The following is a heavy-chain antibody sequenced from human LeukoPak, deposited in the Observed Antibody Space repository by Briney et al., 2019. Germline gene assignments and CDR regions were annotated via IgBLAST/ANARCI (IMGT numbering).Heavy chain of an antibody. Sequence: QSGGSLRLSCAASGFTFSSYAMHWVRQAPGKGLEWVAVISYDGSNKYYADSVKGRFTISGDNSKNTLYLQMNSLRAEDTAVYYCAKDPGGYCSSTSCYNLYYGMDVWGQGTTVTVSS. J-gene: IGHJ6*02. CDR3: AKDPGGYCSSTSCYNLYYGMDV. CDR1: GFTFSSYA. CDR2: ISYDGSNK. D-gene: IGHD2-2*02. V-gene: IGHV3-30-3*01.